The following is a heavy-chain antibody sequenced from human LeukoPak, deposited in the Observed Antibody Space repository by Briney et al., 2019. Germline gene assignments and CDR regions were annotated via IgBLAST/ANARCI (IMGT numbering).Heavy chain of an antibody. CDR2: IKQDGSDK. Sequence: GGSLRLSCEASGFPFSNYWMTWVRQSPGKGLEWVANIKQDGSDKYYMDSVKGRFTVSRDNAKNSLFLQMNSLRAEDTALYYCAKDPRGSSSSVRYYNYYMDVWGKGTTVTVSS. D-gene: IGHD6-6*01. J-gene: IGHJ6*03. V-gene: IGHV3-7*01. CDR3: AKDPRGSSSSVRYYNYYMDV. CDR1: GFPFSNYW.